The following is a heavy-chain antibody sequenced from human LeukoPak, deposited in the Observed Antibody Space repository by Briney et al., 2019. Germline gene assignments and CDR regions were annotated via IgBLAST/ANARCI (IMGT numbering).Heavy chain of an antibody. CDR3: AKDYGSGSYYDF. D-gene: IGHD1-26*01. Sequence: PGGSLRLSCAASGFTFSNYWMSWVRQAPGKGLEWVANIKQDGSEKFYVDSVKGRFTISRDNSKNTLYLQMNSLRAEDTAVYYCAKDYGSGSYYDFWGQGTLVTVSS. CDR2: IKQDGSEK. CDR1: GFTFSNYW. J-gene: IGHJ4*02. V-gene: IGHV3-7*03.